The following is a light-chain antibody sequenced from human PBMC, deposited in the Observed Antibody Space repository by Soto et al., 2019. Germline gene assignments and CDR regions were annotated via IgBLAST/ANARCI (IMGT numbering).Light chain of an antibody. CDR1: SSDVGGYNY. CDR2: DVS. CDR3: SSYTSSSTLVV. V-gene: IGLV2-14*01. Sequence: QSALTQPASVSGSPGQSITISCTGTSSDVGGYNYVSWYQQHPGKAPKVMIYDVSNRPSGVSNRFSGSKSGNTASLTISRLQAEDEADYYCSSYTSSSTLVVFGGETKVTVL. J-gene: IGLJ2*01.